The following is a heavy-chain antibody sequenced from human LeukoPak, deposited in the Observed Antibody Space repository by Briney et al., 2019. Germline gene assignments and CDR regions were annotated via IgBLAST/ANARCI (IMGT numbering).Heavy chain of an antibody. CDR2: IRQDGSDK. V-gene: IGHV3-7*03. CDR3: AKDSGPGSYYPTGDEY. Sequence: GGSLRLSCAASGFTFSSYWMTWVRQAPGEGLEWVATIRQDGSDKYYVDSVNGRFTISRDNSKNTLYLQMNSLRAEDTAVYYCAKDSGPGSYYPTGDEYWGQGILVTVSS. CDR1: GFTFSSYW. D-gene: IGHD3-10*01. J-gene: IGHJ4*02.